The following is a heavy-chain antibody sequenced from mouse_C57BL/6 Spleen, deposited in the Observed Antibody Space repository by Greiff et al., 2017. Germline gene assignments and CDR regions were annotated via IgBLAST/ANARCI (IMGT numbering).Heavy chain of an antibody. CDR2: IYPRDGST. J-gene: IGHJ4*01. D-gene: IGHD1-1*01. CDR3: AKPSQDYYGSSYYAMDY. CDR1: GYTFTDHT. V-gene: IGHV1-78*01. Sequence: QVQLQQSDAELVKPGASVKISCKVSGYTFTDHTIHWMKQRPEQGLEWIGYIYPRDGSTKYNEKFKGKATLTADKSSSTAYMQLNSLTSEDSAVYFCAKPSQDYYGSSYYAMDYWGQGTSVTVSS.